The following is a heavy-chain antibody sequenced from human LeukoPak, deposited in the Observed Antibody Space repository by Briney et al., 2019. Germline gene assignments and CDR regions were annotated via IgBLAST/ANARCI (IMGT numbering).Heavy chain of an antibody. CDR1: GFTFSSYE. CDR3: AELGITMIGGV. CDR2: ISSSGSTI. D-gene: IGHD3-10*02. J-gene: IGHJ6*04. Sequence: SGGSLRLSCVASGFTFSSYEMNWVRQAPGKGLEWVSYISSSGSTIYYADSVKGRFTISRDNAKNSLYLQMNSLRAEDTAVYYCAELGITMIGGVWGKGTTVTTSS. V-gene: IGHV3-48*03.